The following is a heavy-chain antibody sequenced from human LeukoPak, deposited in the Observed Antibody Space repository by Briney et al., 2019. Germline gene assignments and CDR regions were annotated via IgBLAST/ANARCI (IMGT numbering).Heavy chain of an antibody. CDR2: IDWDDDK. Sequence: SGPTLVNPTQTLTLTCTFSGFSLSTSGMCVSWIRQPPGKALEWLALIDWDDDKYFSTSLKTRLTISKDTSKNQVVLTMTNMDSVDTATHYCARTSSDYVVIDYWGQGTPVTVSS. CDR1: GFSLSTSGMC. D-gene: IGHD3-16*01. CDR3: ARTSSDYVVIDY. V-gene: IGHV2-70*01. J-gene: IGHJ4*02.